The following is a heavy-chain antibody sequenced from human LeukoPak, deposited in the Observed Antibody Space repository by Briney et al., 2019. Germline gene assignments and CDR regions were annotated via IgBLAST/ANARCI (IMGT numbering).Heavy chain of an antibody. Sequence: GGSLRLSCAASGFTFSSYWMHWVRHAPGKGLVWVSRINTDGSSTSYADSVKGRFTISRDNAKNTLYLQMNSLRAEDTAVYYCAREDARRARYPGPYYYYGMDVWGQGTTVTVSS. CDR1: GFTFSSYW. V-gene: IGHV3-74*01. CDR2: INTDGSST. D-gene: IGHD1-1*01. J-gene: IGHJ6*02. CDR3: AREDARRARYPGPYYYYGMDV.